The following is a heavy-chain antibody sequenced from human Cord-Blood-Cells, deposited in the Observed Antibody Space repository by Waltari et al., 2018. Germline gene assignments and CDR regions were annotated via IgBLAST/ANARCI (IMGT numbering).Heavy chain of an antibody. CDR3: ARDTRHDYSNYEIYYYYYMDV. CDR2: ISTRGST. J-gene: IGHJ6*03. D-gene: IGHD4-4*01. Sequence: QVQLQESGPGLVKPSETLSLTCTVSGGSIISYYRRWIRQPAGKRLEWFGRISTRGSTNYNHSLKSRVTMSVDTSKNQFSLKLSSVTAADTAGYYCARDTRHDYSNYEIYYYYYMDVWGKGTTVTVSS. V-gene: IGHV4-4*07. CDR1: GGSIISYY.